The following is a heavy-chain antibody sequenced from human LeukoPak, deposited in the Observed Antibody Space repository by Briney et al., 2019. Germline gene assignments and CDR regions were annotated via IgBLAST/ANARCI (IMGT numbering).Heavy chain of an antibody. J-gene: IGHJ4*02. CDR2: IIPILGIA. Sequence: ASVKVSCKASGGTFSSYAISWVRQAPGQGLEWMGRIIPILGIANYAQKFQGRVMITADKSTSTAYMELSSLRSEDTAVYYCARERRVRYYFDYWGQGTLVTVSS. V-gene: IGHV1-69*04. CDR3: ARERRVRYYFDY. CDR1: GGTFSSYA.